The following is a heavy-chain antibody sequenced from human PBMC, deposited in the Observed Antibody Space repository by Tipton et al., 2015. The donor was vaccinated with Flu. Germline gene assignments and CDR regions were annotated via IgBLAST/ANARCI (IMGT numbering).Heavy chain of an antibody. CDR1: GYTFTGYY. D-gene: IGHD6-13*01. CDR2: INPNSGGT. Sequence: QLVQSGAEVKKPGASVKVSCKASGYTFTGYYMHWVRQAPGQGLEWMGWINPNSGGTNYAQKFQGRVTMTRDTSISTAYMGLSRLRSDDTAVYYCARETGYSSSWYGYWGQGTLVTVSS. J-gene: IGHJ4*02. V-gene: IGHV1-2*02. CDR3: ARETGYSSSWYGY.